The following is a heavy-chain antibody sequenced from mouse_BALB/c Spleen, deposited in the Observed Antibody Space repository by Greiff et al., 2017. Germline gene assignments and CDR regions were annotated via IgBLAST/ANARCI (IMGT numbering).Heavy chain of an antibody. D-gene: IGHD1-1*01. CDR2: ISSGSSTI. CDR1: GFTFSSFG. CDR3: ARSAVVAEVDY. V-gene: IGHV5-17*02. J-gene: IGHJ2*01. Sequence: EVQGVESGGGLVQPGGSRKLSCAASGFTFSSFGMHWVRQAPEKGLEWVAYISSGSSTIYYADTVKGRFTISRDNPKNTLFLQMTSLRSEDTAMYYCARSAVVAEVDYWGQGTTLTVSS.